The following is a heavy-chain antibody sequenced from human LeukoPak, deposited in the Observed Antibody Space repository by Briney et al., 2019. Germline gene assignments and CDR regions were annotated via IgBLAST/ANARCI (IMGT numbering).Heavy chain of an antibody. CDR2: ISNEGRTK. D-gene: IGHD4-17*01. V-gene: IGHV3-30*18. CDR1: GFTFSDYG. J-gene: IGHJ4*02. CDR3: TKGGGPMSATTERYAFDH. Sequence: PGRSLRLSCAASGFTFSDYGMHWVRQAPGKGLEWVTVISNEGRTKYYADSVKGRFTISRDNSDNTLSLQMNSLRAEDTAVYFCTKGGGPMSATTERYAFDHWGRGTLVTVSS.